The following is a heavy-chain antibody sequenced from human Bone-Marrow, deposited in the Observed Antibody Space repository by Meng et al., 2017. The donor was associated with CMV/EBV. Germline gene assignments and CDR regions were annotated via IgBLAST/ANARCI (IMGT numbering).Heavy chain of an antibody. V-gene: IGHV3-30-3*01. CDR3: ARGRMVPAAIVGY. J-gene: IGHJ4*02. D-gene: IGHD2-2*01. Sequence: GESLKISCAASGFTFSSYAMHWVRQAPGKGLEWVAVISYDGSNKYYADSVKGRFTISRDNSKNTLYLQMNSLRAEDTAVYYCARGRMVPAAIVGYWGQGTLVTGYS. CDR2: ISYDGSNK. CDR1: GFTFSSYA.